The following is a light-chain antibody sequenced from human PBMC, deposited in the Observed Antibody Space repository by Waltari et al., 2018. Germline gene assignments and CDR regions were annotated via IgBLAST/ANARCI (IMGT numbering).Light chain of an antibody. J-gene: IGKJ5*01. V-gene: IGKV3-15*01. CDR1: QSVNTD. CDR2: GAS. Sequence: EMVMTQSPASLSVSPGETATLSGRASQSVNTDVAWYQQKPGQAPRLFIYGASTRTTDVPARFSGSGSGTEFTLTISSLQSEDFAVYYCQQYNTWPSVTFGQGTRLQIK. CDR3: QQYNTWPSVT.